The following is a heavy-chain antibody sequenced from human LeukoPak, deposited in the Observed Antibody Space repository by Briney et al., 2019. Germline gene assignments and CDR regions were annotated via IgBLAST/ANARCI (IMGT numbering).Heavy chain of an antibody. J-gene: IGHJ6*02. D-gene: IGHD3-22*01. CDR1: GFTVSSNY. CDR3: AKDAVYYYDSSGDGMDV. CDR2: IYSGGST. V-gene: IGHV3-53*01. Sequence: PGGSLRLSCAASGFTVSSNYMSWVRQAPGKGLEWVSVIYSGGSTYYADSVKGRFTISRDNSKNTLYLQMNSLRAEDTAVYYCAKDAVYYYDSSGDGMDVWGQGTTVTVSS.